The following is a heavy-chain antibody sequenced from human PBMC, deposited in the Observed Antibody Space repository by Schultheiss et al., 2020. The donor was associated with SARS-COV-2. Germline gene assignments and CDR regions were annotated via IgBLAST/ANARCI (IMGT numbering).Heavy chain of an antibody. J-gene: IGHJ4*02. CDR2: INYSGAT. V-gene: IGHV4-39*01. Sequence: SQTLSLTCTVSGGSISSTTYYWGWIRQPPGKGLEWIGSINYSGATSYNPSLKSRVTISVDMSKNQLSLKLRSVTAADTAVYYCAGLWFGELLENYWGQGTLVTVSS. D-gene: IGHD3-10*01. CDR3: AGLWFGELLENY. CDR1: GGSISSTTYY.